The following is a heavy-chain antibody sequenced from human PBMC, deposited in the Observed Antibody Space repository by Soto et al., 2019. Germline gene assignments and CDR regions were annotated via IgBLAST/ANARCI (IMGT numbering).Heavy chain of an antibody. CDR2: IIPIFGTA. V-gene: IGHV1-69*01. D-gene: IGHD2-21*02. CDR3: ARALPLAYCGGDCYSPLDY. Sequence: QVQLVQSGAEVKKPGSSVKVSCTASGGTFSSYAISWVRQAPGQGLEWMGGIIPIFGTANYAQKGQGRVTITADESTSTAHMELSNLRSEDTAVYYCARALPLAYCGGDCYSPLDYWGQGTLVTVSS. J-gene: IGHJ4*02. CDR1: GGTFSSYA.